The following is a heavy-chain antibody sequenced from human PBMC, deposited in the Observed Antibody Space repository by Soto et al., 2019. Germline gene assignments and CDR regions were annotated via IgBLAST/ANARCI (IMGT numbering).Heavy chain of an antibody. J-gene: IGHJ6*02. Sequence: QVQLQQWGAGLLKPSETLSLTCAVYGVSFSGYYWSWIRQPPGKGLEWFGEINHSGSTNYNPSLKSRVTISVDTSKNQFSLKLSSVTAADTALYYCASLRPGSGRSYWRGMDVWRQGTTVTVSS. V-gene: IGHV4-34*01. CDR2: INHSGST. CDR1: GVSFSGYY. CDR3: ASLRPGSGRSYWRGMDV. D-gene: IGHD3-10*01.